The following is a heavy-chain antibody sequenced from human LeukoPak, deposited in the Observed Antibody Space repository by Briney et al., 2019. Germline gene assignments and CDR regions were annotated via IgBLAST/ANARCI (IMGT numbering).Heavy chain of an antibody. J-gene: IGHJ4*02. V-gene: IGHV3-7*03. D-gene: IGHD3-10*01. CDR3: AKVVRYGSGSYPYKDLYYFDY. Sequence: PGGSLRLSCAASGFTFSSYWMSWVRQAPGKGLEWVANIKQDGSEKYYVDSVKGRFTISRDNAKNSLYLQMNSLRAEDTAVYYCAKVVRYGSGSYPYKDLYYFDYWGQGTLVTVSS. CDR2: IKQDGSEK. CDR1: GFTFSSYW.